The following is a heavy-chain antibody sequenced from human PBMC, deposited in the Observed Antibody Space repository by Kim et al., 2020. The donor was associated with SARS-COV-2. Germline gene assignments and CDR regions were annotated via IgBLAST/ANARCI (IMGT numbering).Heavy chain of an antibody. CDR3: AKPVGPKDPYAFDI. J-gene: IGHJ3*02. Sequence: SQKFPGNVTITRDTAASTAYMELSSLRSEDTAVYYCAKPVGPKDPYAFDIWGQGTMVTVSS. D-gene: IGHD1-26*01. V-gene: IGHV1-3*01.